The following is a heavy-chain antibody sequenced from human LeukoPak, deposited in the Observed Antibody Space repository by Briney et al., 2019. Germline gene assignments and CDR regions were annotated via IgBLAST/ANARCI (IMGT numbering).Heavy chain of an antibody. CDR1: GFTFSSYA. CDR3: AKDGGSSWYAFLGGGSFDY. D-gene: IGHD6-13*01. CDR2: ISGSGGST. J-gene: IGHJ4*02. V-gene: IGHV3-23*01. Sequence: GGSLRLSCAASGFTFSSYAMSWVRQAPGKGLEWVSAISGSGGSTYYADSVKGRFTISRDNSKNTLYLQMNSLRAEDTAVYYCAKDGGSSWYAFLGGGSFDYWGQGTLVTVSS.